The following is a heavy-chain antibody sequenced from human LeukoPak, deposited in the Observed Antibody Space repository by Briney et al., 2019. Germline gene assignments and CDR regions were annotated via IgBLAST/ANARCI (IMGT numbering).Heavy chain of an antibody. CDR1: GYTFTSYA. V-gene: IGHV1-3*01. Sequence: ASVNVSFKASGYTFTSYAMHWVRQAPGQRLEWMGWINAGNGNTKYSQKFQGRVTITRDTSASTAYMELSSLRSEDTAVYYCARVKVQDHGIYYYGMDVWGQGTTVTVSS. CDR2: INAGNGNT. CDR3: ARVKVQDHGIYYYGMDV. J-gene: IGHJ6*02. D-gene: IGHD1-14*01.